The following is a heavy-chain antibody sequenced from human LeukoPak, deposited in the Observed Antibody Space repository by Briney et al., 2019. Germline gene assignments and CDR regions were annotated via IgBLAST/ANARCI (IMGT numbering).Heavy chain of an antibody. CDR2: IIPIFGTA. D-gene: IGHD3-22*01. J-gene: IGHJ3*02. CDR1: GGTFSSYA. V-gene: IGHV1-69*13. CDR3: ARDLGPYYDSSGYYRYDAFDI. Sequence: ASVKVSCTASGGTFSSYAISWVRQAPGQGLEWMGGIIPIFGTANYAQKFQGRVTITADESTSTAYMELSSLRSEDTAVYYCARDLGPYYDSSGYYRYDAFDIWGQGTMVTVSS.